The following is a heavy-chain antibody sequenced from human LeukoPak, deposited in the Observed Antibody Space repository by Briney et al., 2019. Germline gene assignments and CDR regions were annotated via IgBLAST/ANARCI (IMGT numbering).Heavy chain of an antibody. V-gene: IGHV3-74*01. J-gene: IGHJ4*02. Sequence: GGPLRLSCAASGFTLSDYWMNWVRQVPGKGPVWVSHISPDGRNIAYADSVKGRFTISRDSAKNTLYLQMNSLRVGDTAVYYCVRDGGGTTPYDCWGQGTLVTVSS. D-gene: IGHD1-7*01. CDR2: ISPDGRNI. CDR1: GFTLSDYW. CDR3: VRDGGGTTPYDC.